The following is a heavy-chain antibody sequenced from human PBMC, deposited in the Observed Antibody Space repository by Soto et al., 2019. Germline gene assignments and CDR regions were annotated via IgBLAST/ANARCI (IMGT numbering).Heavy chain of an antibody. CDR2: INPILSMS. J-gene: IGHJ4*02. Sequence: QVQLVQSGAEVKKPGSSVRASCKATSDTFTFYSVNWVRQAPGLGLEWMGRINPILSMSNYAQRFQGRVTMTADKSTSTAYMELSSLRSEYTAMYYCASSYGSGYRAFDYWGQGALVTVSS. CDR1: SDTFTFYS. CDR3: ASSYGSGYRAFDY. V-gene: IGHV1-69*02. D-gene: IGHD3-10*01.